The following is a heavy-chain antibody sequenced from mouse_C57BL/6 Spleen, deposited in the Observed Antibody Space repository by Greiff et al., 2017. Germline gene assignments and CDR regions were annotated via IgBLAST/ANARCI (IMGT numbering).Heavy chain of an antibody. CDR3: ARKDYYDYDHYYAMDY. CDR1: GFSLTSYG. CDR2: IWSGGST. J-gene: IGHJ4*01. V-gene: IGHV2-2*01. Sequence: VQLQQSGPGLVQPSQSLSITCTVSGFSLTSYGVHWVRQSPGKGLEWLGVIWSGGSTDYNAAFISRLSISKDNSKSQVFFKMNSLQADDTAIYYCARKDYYDYDHYYAMDYWGQGTSVTVSS. D-gene: IGHD2-4*01.